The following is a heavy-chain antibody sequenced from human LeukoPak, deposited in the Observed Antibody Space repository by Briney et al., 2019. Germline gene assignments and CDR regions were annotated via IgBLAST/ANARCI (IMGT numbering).Heavy chain of an antibody. J-gene: IGHJ4*02. CDR2: ISSSSSSYI. V-gene: IGHV3-21*01. D-gene: IGHD5-12*01. CDR1: GFTFSSYS. Sequence: PGGSLRLSCAASGFTFSSYSMNWVRQAPGKGLEWVSSISSSSSSYIYYADSVKGRFTISRDNAKNSLYLQMNSLRAEDTAVYYCARLESMATVDYWGQGTLVTVSS. CDR3: ARLESMATVDY.